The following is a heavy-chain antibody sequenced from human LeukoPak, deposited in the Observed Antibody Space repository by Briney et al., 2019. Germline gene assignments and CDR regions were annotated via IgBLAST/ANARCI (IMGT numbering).Heavy chain of an antibody. D-gene: IGHD2-2*01. Sequence: KASETLFLTCTVSGGSISSYYWSWIRQPAGKGLEWIGRIYTSGTTNYNPSLKSRVTMSVDTSKNQFSPKLSSVTAADTAVYYCAGDIGYQLVTFDCWGQGTLVTVSS. CDR3: AGDIGYQLVTFDC. V-gene: IGHV4-4*07. J-gene: IGHJ4*02. CDR2: IYTSGTT. CDR1: GGSISSYY.